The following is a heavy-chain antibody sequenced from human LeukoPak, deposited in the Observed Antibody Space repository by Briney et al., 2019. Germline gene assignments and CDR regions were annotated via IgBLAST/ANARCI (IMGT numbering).Heavy chain of an antibody. V-gene: IGHV3-7*01. J-gene: IGHJ4*02. CDR2: INLDGSER. Sequence: GGSLRLSCAASGFTFSGHSMTWVRQAPGKGLEWVANINLDGSERFYVDFVKGRFTISRDNADNSMYLQMNSLRPEDTAVYYCGRVIAGAIGYWGQGTLVTVSS. D-gene: IGHD6-13*01. CDR3: GRVIAGAIGY. CDR1: GFTFSGHS.